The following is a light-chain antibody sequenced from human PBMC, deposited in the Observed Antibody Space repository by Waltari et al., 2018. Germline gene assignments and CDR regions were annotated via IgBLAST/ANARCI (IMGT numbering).Light chain of an antibody. J-gene: IGLJ1*01. V-gene: IGLV3-19*01. CDR1: TLRKSY. CDR3: NSRDGSGSHMGNV. Sequence: SSELTQDPTVSVALGQTVTITCQGDTLRKSYATWYQQRPGQAPVIVTYGRNNRPSGIPDRFSASSSGKIASLTISGAQAEDEADYYCNSRDGSGSHMGNVFGPGTKVTVL. CDR2: GRN.